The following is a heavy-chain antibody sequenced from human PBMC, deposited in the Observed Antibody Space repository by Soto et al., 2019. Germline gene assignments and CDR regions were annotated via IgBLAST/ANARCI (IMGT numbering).Heavy chain of an antibody. Sequence: WASVKVSCKASGGTFSSYAISWVRQAPGQGLEWMGGIIPIFGTANYAQKFQGRVTITADKSTSTAYMELSSLRSEDTAVYYCARDGSGSYRGSYGMDVWGQGTTVTVS. J-gene: IGHJ6*02. CDR1: GGTFSSYA. V-gene: IGHV1-69*06. CDR3: ARDGSGSYRGSYGMDV. CDR2: IIPIFGTA. D-gene: IGHD3-10*01.